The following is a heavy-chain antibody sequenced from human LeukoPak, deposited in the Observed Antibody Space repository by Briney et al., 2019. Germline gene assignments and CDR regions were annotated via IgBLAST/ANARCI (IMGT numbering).Heavy chain of an antibody. V-gene: IGHV3-21*01. CDR2: ISSSSSYI. CDR1: GFTFSSYS. J-gene: IGHJ4*02. Sequence: GGSLRLSCAASGFTFSSYSMNWVRQAPGKGLEWVSSISSSSSYIYFADSVKGRFTISRDNAKNSLYLQMNSLRAEDTAVYYCARGGATVRADYWGQGTLVTVSS. D-gene: IGHD1-26*01. CDR3: ARGGATVRADY.